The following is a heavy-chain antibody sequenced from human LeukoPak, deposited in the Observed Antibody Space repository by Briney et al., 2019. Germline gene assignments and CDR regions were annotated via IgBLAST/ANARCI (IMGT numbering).Heavy chain of an antibody. J-gene: IGHJ4*02. D-gene: IGHD3-22*01. V-gene: IGHV4-59*01. CDR3: ARDSPSYDSSGYYLDY. CDR1: GGSISSYY. CDR2: IYYSGRT. Sequence: SETLSLTCTVSGGSISSYYWSWIRQPPGKGLEWIGYIYYSGRTNYNPSLKSRVTISVDTSKNQFSLKLSSVTAADTAVYYCARDSPSYDSSGYYLDYWGQGTLVTVSS.